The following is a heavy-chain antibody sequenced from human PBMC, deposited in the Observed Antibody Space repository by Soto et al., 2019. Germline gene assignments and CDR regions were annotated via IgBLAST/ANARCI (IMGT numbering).Heavy chain of an antibody. Sequence: GGSLRLSCAASGFTFSSYGMHWVRQAPGKGLEWVAVISYDGSNKYYADSVKGRFTISRDNSKNTLYLQMNSLRAEDTAVYYCAKEQTTVTTESYFDYWGQGTLVTVSS. D-gene: IGHD4-4*01. CDR3: AKEQTTVTTESYFDY. CDR2: ISYDGSNK. V-gene: IGHV3-30*18. CDR1: GFTFSSYG. J-gene: IGHJ4*02.